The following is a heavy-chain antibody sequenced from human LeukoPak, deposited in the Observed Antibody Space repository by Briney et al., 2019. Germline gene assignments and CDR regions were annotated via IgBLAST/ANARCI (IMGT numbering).Heavy chain of an antibody. D-gene: IGHD7-27*01. V-gene: IGHV1-2*02. Sequence: ASVKVSCKASGYTITAYYMHWVRQAPGQGLEWMGWISPNSGGTDYAQKFKGRVTMTRDTSISTTYVELSSLTSDDTAVYYCAIQPWGSGNNWYFDLWGRGTLVTVSS. CDR3: AIQPWGSGNNWYFDL. CDR1: GYTITAYY. J-gene: IGHJ2*01. CDR2: ISPNSGGT.